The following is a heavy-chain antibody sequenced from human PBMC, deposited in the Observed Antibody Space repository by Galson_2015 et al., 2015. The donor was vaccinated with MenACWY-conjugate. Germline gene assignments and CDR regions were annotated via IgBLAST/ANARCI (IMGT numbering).Heavy chain of an antibody. CDR2: TRNKAKSFTT. J-gene: IGHJ4*02. D-gene: IGHD5/OR15-5a*01. CDR3: ARVRQGMGVSD. V-gene: IGHV3-72*01. Sequence: SLRLSCAASGFTFSDHYMDWVRQAPGKGLEWVGRTRNKAKSFTTEYAASVKGRFTISRDDSKNSLYLQMNSLKTEDTAVYYCARVRQGMGVSDWGQGSLVTVSS. CDR1: GFTFSDHY.